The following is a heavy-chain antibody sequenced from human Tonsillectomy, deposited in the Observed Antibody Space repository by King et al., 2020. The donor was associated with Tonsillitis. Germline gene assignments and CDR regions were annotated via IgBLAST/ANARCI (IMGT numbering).Heavy chain of an antibody. CDR3: VARQTTSPDY. D-gene: IGHD1-14*01. V-gene: IGHV3-23*04. Sequence: VQLVESGGGLVQPGGSLRLSCAASGVTFSNYGVGWVRQAPGKGLEWFSIISGGGDGTYFADSVKGRITISRVNSKGSVYLQMNSLRPEDTAVYYCVARQTTSPDYWGQGTLVTVSS. CDR2: ISGGGDGT. J-gene: IGHJ4*02. CDR1: GVTFSNYG.